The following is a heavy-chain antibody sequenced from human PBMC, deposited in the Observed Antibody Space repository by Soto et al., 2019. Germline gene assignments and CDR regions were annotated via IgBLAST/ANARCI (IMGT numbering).Heavy chain of an antibody. D-gene: IGHD6-13*01. V-gene: IGHV3-30*03. CDR2: ISNDGSRK. J-gene: IGHJ4*02. CDR1: GFTFGNFG. Sequence: QVQLVESGGGVVQPGRSLRLSCAASGFTFGNFGIHWVRQAPGKGLEWVADISNDGSRKYYAGSVQGRFTISRDNSRNTVYLHMDSLRAEDTAVYFCARGCSGGTNCFYFDFWGQGILVTVSS. CDR3: ARGCSGGTNCFYFDF.